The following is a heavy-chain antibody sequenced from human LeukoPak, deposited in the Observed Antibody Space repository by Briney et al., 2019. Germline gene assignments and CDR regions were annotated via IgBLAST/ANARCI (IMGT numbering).Heavy chain of an antibody. CDR3: ARAGSGSYYYFDS. CDR2: IYYSGST. V-gene: IGHV4-59*01. Sequence: SETLSLTCTVSGGSISSYYWSWIRQPPGKGLEWIGYIYYSGSTNYNPSLKSRVTISVDTSKNQFSLKLSSVTAADTAMYYCARAGSGSYYYFDSWGRGTLVTVSS. J-gene: IGHJ4*02. CDR1: GGSISSYY. D-gene: IGHD1-26*01.